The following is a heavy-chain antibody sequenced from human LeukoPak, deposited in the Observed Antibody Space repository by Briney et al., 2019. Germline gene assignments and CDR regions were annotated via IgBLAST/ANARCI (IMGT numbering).Heavy chain of an antibody. CDR3: ARGLGYSGSYSPFDC. D-gene: IGHD1-26*01. J-gene: IGHJ4*02. CDR2: INPSADTT. Sequence: ASVKVSCKASGYTFTSYYVHWVRQAPGHGLEWVGIINPSADTTTYAQKFQGRVTMTRDTSTSTVYMDLSSLRSEDTAVYYCARGLGYSGSYSPFDCWGQGTLVTVSS. CDR1: GYTFTSYY. V-gene: IGHV1-46*01.